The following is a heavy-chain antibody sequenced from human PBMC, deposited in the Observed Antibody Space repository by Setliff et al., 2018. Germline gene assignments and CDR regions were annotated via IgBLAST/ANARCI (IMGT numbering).Heavy chain of an antibody. CDR3: ARLAVTAEYFQH. CDR2: IYPGDSDT. J-gene: IGHJ1*01. Sequence: LGESLKISCKGSGYNFHNYWIGWVRQMPGKGLEWMGIIYPGDSDTRCSPSFQGQVTISADNSIKTAYLQWSSLTASDTAIYYCARLAVTAEYFQHWGHGTLVTVSS. V-gene: IGHV5-51*01. CDR1: GYNFHNYW. D-gene: IGHD2-21*02.